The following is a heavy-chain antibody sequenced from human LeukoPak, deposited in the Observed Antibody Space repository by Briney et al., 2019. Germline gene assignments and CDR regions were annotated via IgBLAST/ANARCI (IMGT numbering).Heavy chain of an antibody. V-gene: IGHV3-23*01. D-gene: IGHD6-19*01. CDR1: GFTFSSYA. CDR2: ISGSGGST. J-gene: IGHJ6*02. CDR3: AKDLIAVAAYYYYGMDV. Sequence: GGSLRLSCAASGFTFSSYAMSWVRQAPGKGLEWVSAISGSGGSTYYADSVKGRFTISRDNSKNTLYLQMNSLGAEDTAVYYCAKDLIAVAAYYYYGMDVWGQGTTVTVSS.